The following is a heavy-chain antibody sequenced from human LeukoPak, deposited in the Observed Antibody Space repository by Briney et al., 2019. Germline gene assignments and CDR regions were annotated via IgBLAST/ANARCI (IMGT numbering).Heavy chain of an antibody. CDR3: ASVIAARPNYYYYMDV. Sequence: GASVKVSCKASGYTFTSYGISWVRQAPGQGLEWMGWIRAYNGNTNYAQKLQGRVTMTTDTSTSTAYMELSSLRSEDTAVYYCASVIAARPNYYYYMDVWGKGTTVTVSS. CDR2: IRAYNGNT. CDR1: GYTFTSYG. D-gene: IGHD6-6*01. V-gene: IGHV1-18*01. J-gene: IGHJ6*03.